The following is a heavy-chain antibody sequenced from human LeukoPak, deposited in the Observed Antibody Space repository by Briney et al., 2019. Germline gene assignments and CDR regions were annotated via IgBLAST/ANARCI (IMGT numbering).Heavy chain of an antibody. J-gene: IGHJ4*02. D-gene: IGHD5-12*01. CDR3: TRGYGGWPTYIDY. CDR2: ISAYSGSA. CDR1: GYTFTSFY. V-gene: IGHV1-18*01. Sequence: GASVKVSCKASGYTFTSFYITWVRQAPGQGLEWLGWISAYSGSANYAQRFQGRVTMTIDRSTNTVYMDLRSLTDDDTAVYWCTRGYGGWPTYIDYWGQGSLVIVSS.